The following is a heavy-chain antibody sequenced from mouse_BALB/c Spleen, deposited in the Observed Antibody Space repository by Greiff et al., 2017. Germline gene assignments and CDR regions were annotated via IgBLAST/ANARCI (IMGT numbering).Heavy chain of an antibody. CDR1: GFNIKDYY. CDR3: ARLDSSGYFDY. Sequence: VQLQQSGAELVRPGALVKLSCKASGFNIKDYYMHWVKQRPEQGLEWIGWIDPENGNTIYDPKFQGKASITADTSSNTAYLQLSSLTSEDTAVYYCARLDSSGYFDYWGQGTTLTVSP. J-gene: IGHJ2*01. V-gene: IGHV14-1*02. D-gene: IGHD3-2*01. CDR2: IDPENGNT.